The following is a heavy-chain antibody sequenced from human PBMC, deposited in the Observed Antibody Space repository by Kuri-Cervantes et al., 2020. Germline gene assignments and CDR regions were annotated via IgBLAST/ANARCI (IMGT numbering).Heavy chain of an antibody. Sequence: GGSLRLSCAASGFTFDDYAMHWVRQAPGKGLEWVSLISWDGGSTYYADSVKGRFTISRDNAKNSLYLQMNSLRAEDTAVYYCARAGRSYYGSGISTAGWFDPWGQGTLVTVSS. V-gene: IGHV3-43D*04. CDR1: GFTFDDYA. CDR2: ISWDGGST. J-gene: IGHJ5*02. D-gene: IGHD3-10*01. CDR3: ARAGRSYYGSGISTAGWFDP.